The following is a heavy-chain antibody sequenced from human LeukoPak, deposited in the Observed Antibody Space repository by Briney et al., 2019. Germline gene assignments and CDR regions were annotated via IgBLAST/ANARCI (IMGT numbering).Heavy chain of an antibody. J-gene: IGHJ5*02. V-gene: IGHV1-8*01. Sequence: ASMTVPCKASGYSFTSFDLNWMRQASGQGLEWLGWMNPDSGATGYAQNFQGRISMTSDTSTSTAYMELSSLRSDDTAVYYCARTSRGVGFLVDPWGQGTLVTVSS. D-gene: IGHD2-15*01. CDR1: GYSFTSFD. CDR3: ARTSRGVGFLVDP. CDR2: MNPDSGAT.